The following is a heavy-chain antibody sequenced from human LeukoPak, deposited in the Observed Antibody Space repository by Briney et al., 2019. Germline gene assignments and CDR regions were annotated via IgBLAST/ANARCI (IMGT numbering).Heavy chain of an antibody. CDR2: IWYDGSNK. CDR1: GFTFSSYG. V-gene: IGHV3-33*01. CDR3: ARNGSFWRGYPYYYDY. J-gene: IGHJ4*02. D-gene: IGHD3-3*01. Sequence: PGTSLRLSCAASGFTFSSYGMHWGRQAPGKGLEWVAIIWYDGSNKQYADAVKGRFTISRDNSKYTLYLQVNSLRAEDTAVYYCARNGSFWRGYPYYYDYWGQGTLVTVSS.